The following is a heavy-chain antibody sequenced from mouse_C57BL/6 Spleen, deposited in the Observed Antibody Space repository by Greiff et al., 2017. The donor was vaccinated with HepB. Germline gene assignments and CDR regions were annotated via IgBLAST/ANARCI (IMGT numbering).Heavy chain of an antibody. D-gene: IGHD2-4*01. V-gene: IGHV1-66*01. CDR2: IYPGSGNT. Sequence: QVQLKQSGPELVKPGASVKISCKASGYSFTSYYIHWVKQRPGQGLEWIGWIYPGSGNTKYNEKFKGKATLTADTSSSTAYMQLSSLTSEDSAVYYCAFYYDYAWFAYWGQGTLVTVSA. CDR3: AFYYDYAWFAY. J-gene: IGHJ3*01. CDR1: GYSFTSYY.